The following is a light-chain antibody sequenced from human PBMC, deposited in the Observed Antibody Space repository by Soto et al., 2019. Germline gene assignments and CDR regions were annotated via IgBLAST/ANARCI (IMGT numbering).Light chain of an antibody. J-gene: IGKJ4*01. Sequence: EIVLTQSPATLSSSPGERATLSCRASQSVGNNLAWYQQKPGQAPGLLIYEASTRATGTPARFSGSGSGTDFTLTISSLEPEDFAVYYCQQHANWPLTFGGGTKVEIK. CDR1: QSVGNN. CDR2: EAS. CDR3: QQHANWPLT. V-gene: IGKV3-11*01.